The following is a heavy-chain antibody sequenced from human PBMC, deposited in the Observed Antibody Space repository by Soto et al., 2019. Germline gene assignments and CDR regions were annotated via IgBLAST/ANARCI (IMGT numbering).Heavy chain of an antibody. Sequence: GGSLRLSCAASGFTFSSYSMNWVRQAPGKGLEWVSSISSSSSYIYYADSVKGRFTISRDNAKNSLYLQMNSLRAEDTAVYYCARDSGTFRIDAFDIWGQGTMVTVSS. D-gene: IGHD2-21*01. CDR3: ARDSGTFRIDAFDI. J-gene: IGHJ3*02. CDR1: GFTFSSYS. V-gene: IGHV3-21*01. CDR2: ISSSSSYI.